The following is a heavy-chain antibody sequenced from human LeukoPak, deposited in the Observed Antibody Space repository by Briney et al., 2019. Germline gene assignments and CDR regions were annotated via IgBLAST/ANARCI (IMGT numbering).Heavy chain of an antibody. CDR1: GYTFTSYG. CDR2: ISAYNGNT. CDR3: ARRGSSWSYYYGMDV. Sequence: ASVKVSCKASGYTFTSYGIGWVRQAPGQGLEWMGWISAYNGNTNYAQKLQGRVTMTTDTSTSTAYMELRSLRSDDTAVYYCARRGSSWSYYYGMDVWGQGTTVTVSS. V-gene: IGHV1-18*01. D-gene: IGHD6-13*01. J-gene: IGHJ6*02.